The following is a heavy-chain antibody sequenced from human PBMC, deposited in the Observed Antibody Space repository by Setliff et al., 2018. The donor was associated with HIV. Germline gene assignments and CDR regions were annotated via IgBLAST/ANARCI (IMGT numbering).Heavy chain of an antibody. CDR2: IDPSGGLT. V-gene: IGHV3-23*01. CDR3: ARSRLLNPIYYYYMDV. Sequence: GGSLRLSCAASGLTLSIYSMSWLRQAPGKGLDWVSAIDPSGGLTYYADSVKGRFTISRDNSKNVLSLQMNSLRAEDTAVYYCARSRLLNPIYYYYMDVWGKGTTVTVSS. D-gene: IGHD3-22*01. J-gene: IGHJ6*03. CDR1: GLTLSIYS.